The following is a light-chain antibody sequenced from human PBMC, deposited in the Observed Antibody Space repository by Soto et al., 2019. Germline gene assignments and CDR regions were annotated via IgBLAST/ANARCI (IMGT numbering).Light chain of an antibody. CDR3: HQYDNAPT. Sequence: DIQMTQSPSSLSASVGDRVTITCPASGNIRNHLNWYQQKAGKAPKLLIYDASNLATEIPSRFSGSESGTHISFNISSLQPEDVATYYCHQYDNAPTFGGGTKVEIK. J-gene: IGKJ4*02. CDR1: GNIRNH. CDR2: DAS. V-gene: IGKV1-33*01.